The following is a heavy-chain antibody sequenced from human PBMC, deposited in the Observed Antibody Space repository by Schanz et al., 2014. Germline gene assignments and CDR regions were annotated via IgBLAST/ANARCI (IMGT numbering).Heavy chain of an antibody. CDR1: GGTFSSDT. D-gene: IGHD5-12*01. CDR3: ARAFGGYDPAGALDY. Sequence: QVHLVQSGAEVKKPGSSVKVSCKASGGTFSSDTFSWVRQAPGQGLEWMGWISAYTNNTNYAQKVQGRVTMTTDTSTGTAYMELRSLRSDDTAVYYCARAFGGYDPAGALDYWGQGTLVTVSS. V-gene: IGHV1-18*01. CDR2: ISAYTNNT. J-gene: IGHJ4*02.